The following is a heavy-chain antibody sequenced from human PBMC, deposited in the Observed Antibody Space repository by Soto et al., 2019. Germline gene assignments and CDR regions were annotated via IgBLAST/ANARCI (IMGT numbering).Heavy chain of an antibody. Sequence: GSLRLSCAASRFTFSSYAISGVLRTPLKGLEWVSAISGSVGSTYYADSVKGRFTISRDNSKNTLYLQMNSLRAEDTAVYYCAKQMDTAMVTGFDYWGQGTLVTVSS. CDR3: AKQMDTAMVTGFDY. V-gene: IGHV3-23*01. D-gene: IGHD5-18*01. J-gene: IGHJ4*02. CDR2: ISGSVGST. CDR1: RFTFSSYA.